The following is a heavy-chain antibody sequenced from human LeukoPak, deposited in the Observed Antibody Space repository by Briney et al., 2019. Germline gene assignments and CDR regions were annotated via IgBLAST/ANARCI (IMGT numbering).Heavy chain of an antibody. J-gene: IGHJ4*02. D-gene: IGHD3-9*01. CDR2: IIPIFGTA. V-gene: IGHV1-69*06. CDR1: GGTFSSYA. CDR3: ARDSYDILTGYYKGGSFDY. Sequence: SVKVSCKASGGTFSSYAISWVRQAPGQGLEWMGGIIPIFGTANYARKFQGRVTITADKSTSTAYMELSSLRSEDTAVYYCARDSYDILTGYYKGGSFDYWGQGTLVTVSS.